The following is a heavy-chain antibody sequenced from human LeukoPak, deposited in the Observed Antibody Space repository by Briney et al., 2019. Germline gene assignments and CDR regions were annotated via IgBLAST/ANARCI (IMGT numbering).Heavy chain of an antibody. J-gene: IGHJ4*02. CDR3: AKVQVAGATNGGLDY. CDR2: IRYDGSNK. D-gene: IGHD1-26*01. CDR1: GFTFSSYG. V-gene: IGHV3-30*02. Sequence: GGSLRLSCAASGFTFSSYGIHWVRQAPGKGLEWVAFIRYDGSNKYYADSVKGRITISRDNSKTTLYLQMHSLRAEDTAVYYCAKVQVAGATNGGLDYWGQGTLVTVSS.